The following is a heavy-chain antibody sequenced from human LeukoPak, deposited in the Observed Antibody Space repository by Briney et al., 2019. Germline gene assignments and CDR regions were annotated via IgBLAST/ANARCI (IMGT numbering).Heavy chain of an antibody. J-gene: IGHJ4*02. CDR2: IYTGGSP. D-gene: IGHD3-10*01. Sequence: PGGSLRLSCAASTFTVSTNYMTWGRQAQGKGLEWVSMIYTGGSPNYADSVKGRFTISRDNSKNTLNLQMNNLRAEDTAVYYCVPLTDGSIDYWGQGTLVTVSS. CDR1: TFTVSTNY. V-gene: IGHV3-66*01. CDR3: VPLTDGSIDY.